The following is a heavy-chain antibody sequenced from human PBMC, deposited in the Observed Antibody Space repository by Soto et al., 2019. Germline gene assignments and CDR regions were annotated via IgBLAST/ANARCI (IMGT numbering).Heavy chain of an antibody. D-gene: IGHD3-10*01. CDR3: AKELVFHYYGSGLGGGFDY. CDR1: GFTFSSYA. J-gene: IGHJ4*02. CDR2: ISGSGGST. V-gene: IGHV3-23*01. Sequence: EVQLLESGGGLVQPGGSLRLSCAASGFTFSSYAMSWVRQAPGKGLEWVSAISGSGGSTYYADSVKGRFTISRDNSKNTLYLQMNSLRAEDTAVYYCAKELVFHYYGSGLGGGFDYWGQGTLVTVSS.